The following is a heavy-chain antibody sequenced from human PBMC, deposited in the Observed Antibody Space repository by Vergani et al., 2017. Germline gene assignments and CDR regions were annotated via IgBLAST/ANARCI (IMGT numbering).Heavy chain of an antibody. CDR3: ARQTYYDILTGYYIYYYGMDV. CDR2: IIPIFGTA. V-gene: IGHV1-69*12. Sequence: QVQLVQSGAEVKKPGSSVKVSCKASGGTFSSYAISWVRQAPGQGLEWMGGIIPIFGTANYAQKFQGRVTITADESTSTAYMELSSLRSEDTAVYYCARQTYYDILTGYYIYYYGMDVWGQGTTVTVSS. D-gene: IGHD3-9*01. J-gene: IGHJ6*02. CDR1: GGTFSSYA.